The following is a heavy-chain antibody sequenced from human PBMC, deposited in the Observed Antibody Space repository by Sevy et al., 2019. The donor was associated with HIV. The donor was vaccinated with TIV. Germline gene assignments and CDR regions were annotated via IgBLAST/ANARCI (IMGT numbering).Heavy chain of an antibody. CDR3: ASFSGSY. CDR2: ISSSGDHI. V-gene: IGHV3-21*01. J-gene: IGHJ4*02. Sequence: GGSLRLSCAASGFTFNAYSMNWVRQAPGKGLEWVSSISSSGDHIYYADSVKGRFTVSRDNAKNSLYLQTNSLRVEDTAVYYCASFSGSYWGQGTLVTVSS. D-gene: IGHD1-26*01. CDR1: GFTFNAYS.